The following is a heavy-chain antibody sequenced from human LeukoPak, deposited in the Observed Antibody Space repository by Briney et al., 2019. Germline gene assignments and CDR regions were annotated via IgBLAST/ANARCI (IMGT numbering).Heavy chain of an antibody. J-gene: IGHJ3*01. Sequence: GRSLRLSCAASGFSFSNYGMHWVRQAPGKGLEWVAVISYDGSNKYYADSVKGRFTISRDNSKNTLYLQMNSLRAEDTAVYYCAKEGNAYCGGDCYSSAFDVWGQGTMVTVSS. CDR3: AKEGNAYCGGDCYSSAFDV. D-gene: IGHD2-21*02. CDR1: GFSFSNYG. V-gene: IGHV3-30*18. CDR2: ISYDGSNK.